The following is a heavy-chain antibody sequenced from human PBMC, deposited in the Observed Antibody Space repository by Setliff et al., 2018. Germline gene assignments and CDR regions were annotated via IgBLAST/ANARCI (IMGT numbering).Heavy chain of an antibody. D-gene: IGHD3-3*01. V-gene: IGHV5-51*01. Sequence: PGASLKLSCKGSGYSFTSYWIGWVRQMPGKGLEWMGIIYPGDSDTRYSPSFQGQVTISADKSISTAYLQWSSLKASDTAMYYCARQAIFGSDAFDIWGQGIMVTVSS. CDR2: IYPGDSDT. CDR3: ARQAIFGSDAFDI. J-gene: IGHJ3*02. CDR1: GYSFTSYW.